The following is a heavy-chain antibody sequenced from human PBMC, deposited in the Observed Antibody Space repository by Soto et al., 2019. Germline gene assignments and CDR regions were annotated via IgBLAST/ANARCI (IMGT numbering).Heavy chain of an antibody. D-gene: IGHD3-10*01. CDR1: GYSFTSDR. CDR2: IDPSDSYT. J-gene: IGHJ4*02. CDR3: ARIGSGGGWDRVLH. V-gene: IGHV5-10-1*01. Sequence: GASLKISCXGSGYSFTSDRISWVRQMPGKGLEWMGRIDPSDSYTNYSPSFQGHVTISADKSISTAYLQWSSLKASDTAMYYCARIGSGGGWDRVLHWGQGTLVTVSS.